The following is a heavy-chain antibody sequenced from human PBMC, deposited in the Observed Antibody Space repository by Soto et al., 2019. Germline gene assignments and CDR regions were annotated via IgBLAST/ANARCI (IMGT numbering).Heavy chain of an antibody. CDR1: GFSLDTSGVG. CDR2: TYWDGDG. Sequence: QITLKESGPTVVKSTQTLTLTCTFSGFSLDTSGVGVGWIRQPPGKALEWLALTYWDGDGRYSPSLKSRVTVTKDTSKNQVVLTMTNMDPIDTGTYYCVQTQGPIDHWGQGTLVAVSS. V-gene: IGHV2-5*04. D-gene: IGHD2-2*02. CDR3: VQTQGPIDH. J-gene: IGHJ4*02.